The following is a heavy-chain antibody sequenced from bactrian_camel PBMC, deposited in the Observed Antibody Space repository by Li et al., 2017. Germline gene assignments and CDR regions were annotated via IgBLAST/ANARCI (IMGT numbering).Heavy chain of an antibody. V-gene: IGHV3S1*01. D-gene: IGHD5*01. Sequence: HVQLVESGGGSVQAGGSLRISCAISGYAYRMGFFRQAPGKRLEWVSAINNEGDKAYYADSVKGRFTISRDDRKNTLYLQLYSLKTEDTAMYYCAKGWGNSPIKGQGTQVTVS. CDR2: INNEGDKA. CDR1: GYAYR. J-gene: IGHJ4*01.